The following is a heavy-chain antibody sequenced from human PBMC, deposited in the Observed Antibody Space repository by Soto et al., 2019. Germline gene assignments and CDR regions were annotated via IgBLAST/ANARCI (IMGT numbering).Heavy chain of an antibody. CDR2: ISDDGSKK. Sequence: QVLLVESGGGVVQPGRSLRLSCAASGFTFSNYAMHWVRQAPGKGLEWVAVISDDGSKKYYADSVKGGLNNDRDNSKNTVYLQMNSQRAEDTDVYDYVRERSQSSSPYFDYWGQGTLVTVSS. CDR1: GFTFSNYA. D-gene: IGHD3-16*02. CDR3: VRERSQSSSPYFDY. J-gene: IGHJ4*02. V-gene: IGHV3-30-3*01.